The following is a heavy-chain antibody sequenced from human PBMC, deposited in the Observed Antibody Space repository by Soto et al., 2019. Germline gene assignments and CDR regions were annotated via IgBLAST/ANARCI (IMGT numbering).Heavy chain of an antibody. CDR3: ARETPRRDVDLQAAALGHYFGMDV. CDR1: GFSLKNYW. J-gene: IGHJ6*02. Sequence: EVQLVESGGGLVQPGGSLRLFCAASGFSLKNYWMSWVRQAPWKGLEWVDNIKQDGSERYYVDSVKGRFTISRDNAESSLFLQMDSLRAEATAVYYCARETPRRDVDLQAAALGHYFGMDVWGQGTTVTVSS. D-gene: IGHD2-2*01. CDR2: IKQDGSER. V-gene: IGHV3-7*01.